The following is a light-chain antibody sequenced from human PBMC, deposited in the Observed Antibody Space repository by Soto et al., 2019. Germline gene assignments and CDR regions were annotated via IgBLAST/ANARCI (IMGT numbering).Light chain of an antibody. J-gene: IGLJ1*01. CDR1: DNDSGIYNY. CDR3: SSSTISSTSIYV. CDR2: EVT. Sequence: SFLTQPASLSDAPGKSITISCTGTDNDSGIYNYVSWDRQYPDKAPKLIIYEVTDLPSGTSNRFSGTKSGNTASLTISGLRAEDEATYYCSSSTISSTSIYVFGTGTKVNVL. V-gene: IGLV2-14*01.